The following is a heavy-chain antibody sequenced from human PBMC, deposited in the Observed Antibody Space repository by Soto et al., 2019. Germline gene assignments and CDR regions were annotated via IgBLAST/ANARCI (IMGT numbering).Heavy chain of an antibody. Sequence: PXGSLRLSFVGSGFSFANAGMGWVRQAPGKGLEWVGRLKSKPDGGTTDYGEPVKGRFSVSRDDSKNTVFLQMKSLGIDDTGVYYCTTDGGVAIRPLFDVWGQGTLVTVSS. CDR1: GFSFANAG. V-gene: IGHV3-15*01. D-gene: IGHD6-6*01. CDR2: LKSKPDGGTT. CDR3: TTDGGVAIRPLFDV. J-gene: IGHJ4*02.